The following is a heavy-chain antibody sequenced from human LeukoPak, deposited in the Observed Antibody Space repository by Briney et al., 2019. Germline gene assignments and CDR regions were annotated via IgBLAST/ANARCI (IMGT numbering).Heavy chain of an antibody. D-gene: IGHD3-10*01. Sequence: GGSLRLSCAASGFTFSSYAMHWVRQAPGKGLKWVAVISYDGSNKYYADSVKGRFTISRDNSKNTLYLQMNSLRAEDTAVYYCARVLFPVWFGELPYWGQGTLVTVSS. V-gene: IGHV3-30*04. CDR3: ARVLFPVWFGELPY. J-gene: IGHJ4*02. CDR1: GFTFSSYA. CDR2: ISYDGSNK.